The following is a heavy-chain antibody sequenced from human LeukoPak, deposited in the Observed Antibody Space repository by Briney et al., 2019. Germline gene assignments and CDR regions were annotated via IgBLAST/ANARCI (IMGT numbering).Heavy chain of an antibody. CDR2: TYYSGST. CDR3: ARRTLGYYDILTGYYSDAFDI. D-gene: IGHD3-9*01. V-gene: IGHV4-39*01. CDR1: GGSISSSSYY. Sequence: SETLSLTCTVSGGSISSSSYYWGWNRQPPGKGLEWIGSTYYSGSTYYNPSLKSRVTISVDTSKNQFSLKLSSVTAADTAVYYCARRTLGYYDILTGYYSDAFDIWGQGTMVTVSS. J-gene: IGHJ3*02.